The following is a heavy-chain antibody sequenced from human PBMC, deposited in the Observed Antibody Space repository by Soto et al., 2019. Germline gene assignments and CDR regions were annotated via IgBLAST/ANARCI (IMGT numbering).Heavy chain of an antibody. CDR2: IWYDGSNK. CDR1: GFTFNSYG. D-gene: IGHD3-10*01. Sequence: QVQLVESGGGVVQPGRSLRLSCAASGFTFNSYGMHWVRQAPGKGLEWVAVIWYDGSNKYYADSVKGRFTISRDNSKNTLYLQMNSLRADDTAVYYCARGGSGSLSYYFDHWGQGTLVTVSS. V-gene: IGHV3-33*01. CDR3: ARGGSGSLSYYFDH. J-gene: IGHJ4*02.